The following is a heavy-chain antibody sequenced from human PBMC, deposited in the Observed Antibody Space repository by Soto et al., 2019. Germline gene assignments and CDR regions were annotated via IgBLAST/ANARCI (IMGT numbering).Heavy chain of an antibody. CDR1: GFTFSSFE. D-gene: IGHD6-6*01. CDR3: ARLSIAARRRYFDY. V-gene: IGHV3-48*03. J-gene: IGHJ4*02. Sequence: VQLVQSGGGLVQPGGSLRLSCAASGFTFSSFEMNWVRQAPGKGLEWVSYISSSGSTMYYPDSVKGRFTISRDNAKSSLYLQMDSLRVEDTAVYFCARLSIAARRRYFDYWGQGTLVTVSS. CDR2: ISSSGSTM.